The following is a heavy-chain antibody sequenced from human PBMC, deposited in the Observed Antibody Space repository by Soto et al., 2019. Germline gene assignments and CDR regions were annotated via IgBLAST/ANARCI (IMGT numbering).Heavy chain of an antibody. V-gene: IGHV4-34*01. CDR2: VNHSGST. CDR1: GGSFSNHY. D-gene: IGHD5-18*01. Sequence: SETLSLTCAVYGGSFSNHYWSWIRQSPGQGLEWIGEVNHSGSTNYNPSLESRVIISVDTSKNQFPLILRSVTAADAAVYYCARGRGGYSYGGLDSWGQGTLVTVSS. CDR3: ARGRGGYSYGGLDS. J-gene: IGHJ4*02.